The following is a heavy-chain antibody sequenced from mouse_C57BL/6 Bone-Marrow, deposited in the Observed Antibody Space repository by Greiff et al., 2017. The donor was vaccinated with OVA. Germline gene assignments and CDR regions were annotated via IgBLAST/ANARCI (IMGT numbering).Heavy chain of an antibody. CDR1: GYTFTSYT. CDR2: INPSSGYT. D-gene: IGHD3-2*02. J-gene: IGHJ3*01. V-gene: IGHV1-4*01. CDR3: ARKTAQATAWFAY. Sequence: QVQLQQSGAELARPGASVKMSCKASGYTFTSYTMHWVKQRPGQGLEWIGYINPSSGYTKYNQKFKDKATLTADKSSSTAYMQLSSLTSEDSAVYYCARKTAQATAWFAYWGQGTLVTVSA.